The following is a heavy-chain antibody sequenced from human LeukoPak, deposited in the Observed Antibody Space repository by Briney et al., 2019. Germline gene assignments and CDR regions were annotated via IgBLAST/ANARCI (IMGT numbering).Heavy chain of an antibody. CDR2: INPSGGST. J-gene: IGHJ5*02. CDR1: GYTFISYY. CDR3: ASAIAAAVNWFDP. Sequence: ASVKVSCRASGYTFISYYIHWVRQAPGQGLEWMGIINPSGGSTSYVQKFQGRVTMTRDTSISTAYMELSRLRSDDTAVYYCASAIAAAVNWFDPWGQGTLVTVSS. D-gene: IGHD6-13*01. V-gene: IGHV1-46*01.